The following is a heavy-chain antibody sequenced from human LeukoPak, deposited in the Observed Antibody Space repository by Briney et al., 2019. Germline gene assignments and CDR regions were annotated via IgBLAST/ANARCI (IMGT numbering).Heavy chain of an antibody. CDR1: GGSISSYY. J-gene: IGHJ4*02. CDR2: IYTSGGT. V-gene: IGHV4-4*07. Sequence: SETLSLTCTVSGGSISSYYWNWIRQPAGKGLEWIGRIYTSGGTNYNPSLKSRVTMSVDTSKNQFSLKLTSVTAADTAVYYCARGKVVAGTPGQNSWDNWGQGILVTVSS. CDR3: ARGKVVAGTPGQNSWDN. D-gene: IGHD6-19*01.